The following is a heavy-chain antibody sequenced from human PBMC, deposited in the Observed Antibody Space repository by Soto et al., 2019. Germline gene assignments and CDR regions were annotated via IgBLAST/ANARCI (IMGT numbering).Heavy chain of an antibody. Sequence: SGGSLRLSCAASGFTFSSYAMTWVRKAPGKGLEWVSTVSPSGGGTHYADSVKGRFTISRDNSKKTVYVQMTRLRVEDTAIYYCAKGKYYYDSSGYFVFDSWGLGTLVTVSS. J-gene: IGHJ4*02. D-gene: IGHD3-22*01. CDR2: VSPSGGGT. CDR1: GFTFSSYA. CDR3: AKGKYYYDSSGYFVFDS. V-gene: IGHV3-23*01.